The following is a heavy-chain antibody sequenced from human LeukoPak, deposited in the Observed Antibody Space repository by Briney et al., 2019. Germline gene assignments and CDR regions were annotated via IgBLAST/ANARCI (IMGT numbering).Heavy chain of an antibody. CDR1: GGSFSGYY. CDR3: ARGGDLATVNSPFEY. Sequence: SETLSLTCAVYGGSFSGYYWSWIRQPPGKGLEWIGEINHSGSTNYNPSLKSRVTISVDTSKNQFSLKLSSVTAADTAVYYCARGGDLATVNSPFEYWGQGTLVTVSS. J-gene: IGHJ4*02. D-gene: IGHD4-17*01. CDR2: INHSGST. V-gene: IGHV4-34*01.